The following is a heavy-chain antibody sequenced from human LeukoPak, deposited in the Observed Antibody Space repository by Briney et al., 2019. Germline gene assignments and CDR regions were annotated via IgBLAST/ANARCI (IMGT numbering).Heavy chain of an antibody. V-gene: IGHV4-4*02. Sequence: PSETLSLTCAVSGGSINNNKWWGWVRQPPGKGLEWIGEIVHSGDTNYNPSLKSRVTMSVDKSKNQFSLNLSSVTAADTAVYYCARGRRRITMIVVVIKTTSDAFDIWGQGTMVTVSS. CDR3: ARGRRRITMIVVVIKTTSDAFDI. CDR1: GGSINNNKW. CDR2: IVHSGDT. J-gene: IGHJ3*02. D-gene: IGHD3-22*01.